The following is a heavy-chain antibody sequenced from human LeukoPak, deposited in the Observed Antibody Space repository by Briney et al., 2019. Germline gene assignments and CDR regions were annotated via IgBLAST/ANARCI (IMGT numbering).Heavy chain of an antibody. D-gene: IGHD3-3*01. V-gene: IGHV4-39*01. J-gene: IGHJ3*02. CDR1: GGSISSSSYY. CDR2: IYYSGST. CDR3: AGLVIIRDFAFDI. Sequence: SETLSLTCTVSGGSISSSSYYWGWIRQPPGKGLEWIGSIYYSGSTYYNPSLKSRLTISVNTSKNQFSLKLSSVTAADTAVYYCAGLVIIRDFAFDIWGQGTMVTVSS.